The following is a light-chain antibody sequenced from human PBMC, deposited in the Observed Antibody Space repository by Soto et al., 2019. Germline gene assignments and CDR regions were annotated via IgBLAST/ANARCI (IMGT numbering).Light chain of an antibody. CDR3: SSYAGSNNYV. CDR2: AVN. V-gene: IGLV2-8*01. CDR1: SNDVGGYKY. Sequence: QSALTQPPSSSGSPGQSVTISCTSTSNDVGGYKYVSWYQQYPGKATKLMIYAVNKRPSGVADRFSGSKSGITASLTVSGLQAEVAVDYYCSSYAGSNNYVFGTGTKVTVL. J-gene: IGLJ1*01.